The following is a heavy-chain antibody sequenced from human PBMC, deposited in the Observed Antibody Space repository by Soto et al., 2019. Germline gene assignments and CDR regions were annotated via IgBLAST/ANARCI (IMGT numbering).Heavy chain of an antibody. CDR3: AHAPGIAVTTNWFDP. D-gene: IGHD6-19*01. J-gene: IGHJ5*02. CDR1: GFSLSTSEVG. CDR2: IYWDDDK. Sequence: PTLVNPTQTLTLTCTFSGFSLSTSEVGVGWIRQPPGKALQWLALIYWDDDKRYSPSLKSRLTITKDTSKNQVVLTMTNMDPVDAATYYCAHAPGIAVTTNWFDPWGQGILVTVSS. V-gene: IGHV2-5*02.